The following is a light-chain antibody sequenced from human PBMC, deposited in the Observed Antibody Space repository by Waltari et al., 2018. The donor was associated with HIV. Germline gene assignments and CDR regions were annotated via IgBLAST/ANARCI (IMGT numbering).Light chain of an antibody. Sequence: DIQMTQSPSSLSASVGDRVTITCRASQSINNYLNWYQQQQWKAPKLLIYAASSLQSGVPSRFSGSGSGTDFTLTISSLQPEDFASYYCQQSHSTPLTFGGGTKVEIK. V-gene: IGKV1-39*01. J-gene: IGKJ4*01. CDR2: AAS. CDR3: QQSHSTPLT. CDR1: QSINNY.